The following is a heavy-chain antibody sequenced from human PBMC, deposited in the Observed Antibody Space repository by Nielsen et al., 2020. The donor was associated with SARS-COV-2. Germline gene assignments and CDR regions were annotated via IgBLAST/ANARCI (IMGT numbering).Heavy chain of an antibody. D-gene: IGHD5-24*01. V-gene: IGHV3-53*04. CDR3: AVATIVAYPYYGMDV. CDR1: GFTVSSNY. CDR2: IYSFGTT. J-gene: IGHJ6*02. Sequence: GGSLKISCAASGFTVSSNYMSWVRQAPGKGLEWVSVIYSFGTTYYADSVKGRFTISRHISKNMLYLQMSSLRAEDTAVYYCAVATIVAYPYYGMDVWGQGTTVTVSS.